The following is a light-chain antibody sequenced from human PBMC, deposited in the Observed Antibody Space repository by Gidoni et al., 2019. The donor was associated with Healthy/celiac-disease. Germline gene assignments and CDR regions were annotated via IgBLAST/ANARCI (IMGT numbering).Light chain of an antibody. Sequence: DIQMTQSPSSLSASVGDRVTITCRASQSISSYLNWYQQKPGKAPKLLLYAASSLQSGVPSRFSGSSSGTYFPLTISSLQPEDFATYYCQRSYSTPRTFGGGTKVEIK. CDR2: AAS. CDR3: QRSYSTPRT. V-gene: IGKV1-39*01. J-gene: IGKJ4*01. CDR1: QSISSY.